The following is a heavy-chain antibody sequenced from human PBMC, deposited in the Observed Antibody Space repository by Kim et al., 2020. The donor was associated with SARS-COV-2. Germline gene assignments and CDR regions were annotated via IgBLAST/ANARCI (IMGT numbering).Heavy chain of an antibody. CDR3: VRVGFCSRGTCSQPPLNY. J-gene: IGHJ4*02. CDR1: GDSVSSSAHY. V-gene: IGHV4-39*02. Sequence: SETLSLTCTVSGDSVSSSAHYWGWIRQPPGKGLEWIGNVYYTGRAYYNPSLNGRVTIFGDTSRNQLSLQLSAVTAADTAVYFCVRVGFCSRGTCSQPPLNYWGQGTLVTVSS. D-gene: IGHD2-15*01. CDR2: VYYTGRA.